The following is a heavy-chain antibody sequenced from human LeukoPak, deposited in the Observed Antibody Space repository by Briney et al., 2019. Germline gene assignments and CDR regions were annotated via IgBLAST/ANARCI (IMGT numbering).Heavy chain of an antibody. CDR2: ISSYNGHT. J-gene: IGHJ4*02. Sequence: VASVKVSCKASGYTFTSYGISWVRQVPGQGLEWMGWISSYNGHTKYADKLQGRITMTTDTSTSTAYMELRSLRSDDTAVYSCARDRNNYGSGSYPSDYWGQGTLVTVSS. D-gene: IGHD3-10*01. CDR1: GYTFTSYG. V-gene: IGHV1-18*01. CDR3: ARDRNNYGSGSYPSDY.